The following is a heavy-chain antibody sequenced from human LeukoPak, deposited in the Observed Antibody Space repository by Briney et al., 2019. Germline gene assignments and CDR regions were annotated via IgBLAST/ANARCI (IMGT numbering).Heavy chain of an antibody. CDR2: IYYGGST. CDR3: VRDPHGDYFDY. D-gene: IGHD4-17*01. CDR1: GGSIIGYY. V-gene: IGHV4-59*01. Sequence: SETLSLTCTVSGGSIIGYYWSWIRQPPGKALEWIGYIYYGGSTNYNPSLKSRVTISVDTSKNQFSLKLSSVTAADTAVYYCVRDPHGDYFDYWGRGTLVTVSS. J-gene: IGHJ4*02.